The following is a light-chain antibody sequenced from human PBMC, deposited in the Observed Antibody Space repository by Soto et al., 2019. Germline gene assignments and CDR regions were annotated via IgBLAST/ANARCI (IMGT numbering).Light chain of an antibody. CDR1: SSGVGGYNY. CDR2: EVT. CDR3: SSYAASNNFYFV. V-gene: IGLV2-8*01. Sequence: QSLLTQPPSASGSPGQSVTISCTGTSSGVGGYNYVSWYQQYPGRAPKLMIYEVTKRPSGVPDRFSGSKSGNTPSLTVSGLQAEDEADYYCSSYAASNNFYFVFGGGTQLTVL. J-gene: IGLJ3*02.